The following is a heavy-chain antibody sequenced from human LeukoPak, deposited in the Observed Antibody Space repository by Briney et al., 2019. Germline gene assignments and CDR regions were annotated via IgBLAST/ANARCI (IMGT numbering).Heavy chain of an antibody. CDR2: ISSIGDIT. CDR1: GFTFSNYD. Sequence: GGSLRLSCSASGFTFSNYDMHWVRQAPGKGLEFVSAISSIGDITHYADSVKGRFTISRDNSKNTLYLQMSSLTAEDTAIYYCVDRAVDVWGQGTTVTVSS. V-gene: IGHV3-64D*09. CDR3: VDRAVDV. J-gene: IGHJ6*02. D-gene: IGHD6-13*01.